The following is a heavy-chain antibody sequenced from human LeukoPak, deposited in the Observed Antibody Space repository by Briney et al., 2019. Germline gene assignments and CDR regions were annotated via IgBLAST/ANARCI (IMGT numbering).Heavy chain of an antibody. J-gene: IGHJ4*02. D-gene: IGHD1-7*01. CDR2: VHSNGKT. CDR1: GGSIASGSYY. Sequence: PSETLSLTCSVSGGSIASGSYYWGWVRQSPGKGLDWIGSVHSNGKTYYNPSLNNRLIISADTSTDRFSLRLSPVTAADTAVYFCVRDIGNFEIDYWGQGTLVTVSS. CDR3: VRDIGNFEIDY. V-gene: IGHV4-39*02.